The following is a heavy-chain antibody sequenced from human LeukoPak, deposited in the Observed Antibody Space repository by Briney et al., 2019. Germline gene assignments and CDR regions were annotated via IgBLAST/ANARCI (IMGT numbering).Heavy chain of an antibody. Sequence: PGGSLRLSCAASGFTFSSYSMNWVRQAPGKGLEWVSSISSSSSYIYYADSVKGRFTISRDNAKNSLYLQMNSLRAEDTAVYYCARAYSGPMGYYYGMDVWGQGTTVTVSS. CDR2: ISSSSSYI. D-gene: IGHD3-10*01. V-gene: IGHV3-21*01. CDR3: ARAYSGPMGYYYGMDV. J-gene: IGHJ6*02. CDR1: GFTFSSYS.